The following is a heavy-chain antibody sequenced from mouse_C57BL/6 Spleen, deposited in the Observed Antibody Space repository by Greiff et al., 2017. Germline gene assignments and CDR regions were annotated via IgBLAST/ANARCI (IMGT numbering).Heavy chain of an antibody. V-gene: IGHV3-6*01. J-gene: IGHJ4*01. CDR3: ARDGDYYGSSYDAMDY. D-gene: IGHD1-1*01. CDR1: GYSITSGYY. Sequence: ESGPGLVKPSQSLSLTCSVTGYSITSGYYWNWIRQFPGNNLEWMGYISYDGSNNYNPSLKNRSSITRDTSKNQFFLKLNSVTTEDTATYYCARDGDYYGSSYDAMDYWGQGTSVTVSS. CDR2: ISYDGSN.